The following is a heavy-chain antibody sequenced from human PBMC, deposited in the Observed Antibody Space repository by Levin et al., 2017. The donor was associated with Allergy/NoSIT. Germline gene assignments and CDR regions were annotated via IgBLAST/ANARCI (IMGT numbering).Heavy chain of an antibody. CDR2: MNPNSGNT. J-gene: IGHJ4*02. D-gene: IGHD2-2*01. Sequence: GASVKVSCKASGYTFTSYDINWVRQATGQGLEWMGWMNPNSGNTGYAQKFQGRVTMTRNTSISTAYMELSSLRSEDTAVYYCARAYRYCSSTSCYAIFGYWGQGTLVTVSS. CDR3: ARAYRYCSSTSCYAIFGY. CDR1: GYTFTSYD. V-gene: IGHV1-8*01.